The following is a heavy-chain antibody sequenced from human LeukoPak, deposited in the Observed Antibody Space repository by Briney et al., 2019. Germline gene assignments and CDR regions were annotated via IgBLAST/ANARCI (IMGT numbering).Heavy chain of an antibody. J-gene: IGHJ4*02. V-gene: IGHV1-2*04. CDR2: INPNSGGT. Sequence: GASVKVSCKASGYTFTGYYMHWVRQAPGQGLEWMGWINPNSGGTNYAQKFQGWVTMTRDTSISTAYMELSRLRSGDTAVYYCAREQGATGRSEFDYWGQGTLVTVSS. CDR1: GYTFTGYY. CDR3: AREQGATGRSEFDY. D-gene: IGHD5-12*01.